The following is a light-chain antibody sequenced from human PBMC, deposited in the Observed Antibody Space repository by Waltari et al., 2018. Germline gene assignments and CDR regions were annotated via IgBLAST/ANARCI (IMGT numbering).Light chain of an antibody. CDR3: HHYNKRPPSYT. CDR1: QSIRNN. Sequence: EIVMTQSPVTLSVSPGERVTLSCRASQSIRNNLAWYQQKAGQPPRRLIYGASTRAPGFPARFSGSGSGTEFALTISSLQPEDFAVYYCHHYNKRPPSYTFGQGTRLEIK. CDR2: GAS. J-gene: IGKJ2*01. V-gene: IGKV3-15*01.